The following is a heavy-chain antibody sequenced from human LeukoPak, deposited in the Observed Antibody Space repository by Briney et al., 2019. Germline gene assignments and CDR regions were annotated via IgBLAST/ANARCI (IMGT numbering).Heavy chain of an antibody. V-gene: IGHV3-30*04. CDR3: ARVYDPPGEEAVPGTSDY. CDR2: ISYDGSNK. CDR1: GFTFSTYA. Sequence: PGRSLRLSCAASGFTFSTYAMHWVRQAPGKGLEWVAVISYDGSNKYYADSVKGRFTISRDNSKNTLYLQMNSLRAEDTAVYYCARVYDPPGEEAVPGTSDYWGQGTLVTVSS. D-gene: IGHD6-19*01. J-gene: IGHJ4*02.